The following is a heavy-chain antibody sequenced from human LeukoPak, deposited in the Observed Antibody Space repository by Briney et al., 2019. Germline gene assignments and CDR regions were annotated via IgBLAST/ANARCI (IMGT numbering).Heavy chain of an antibody. V-gene: IGHV3-74*01. J-gene: IGHJ4*02. CDR3: VRDGDAYDFDL. CDR1: GFSIRGDW. Sequence: GGSLRLSCAASGFSIRGDWMHWVRQAPGKGLMWVSRIKSDGSWTNYADSVRGRFTISRDNAKNTLFLQMVGLRAEDTAIYYCVRDGDAYDFDLWGQGILVTVSS. CDR2: IKSDGSWT. D-gene: IGHD5-12*01.